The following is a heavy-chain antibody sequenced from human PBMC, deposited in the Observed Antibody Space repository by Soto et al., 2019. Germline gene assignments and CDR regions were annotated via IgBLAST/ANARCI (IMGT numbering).Heavy chain of an antibody. CDR3: ARGVGRRSWTSFDS. D-gene: IGHD6-13*01. CDR1: GGSISSDY. J-gene: IGHJ4*02. CDR2: IYISENT. Sequence: SETLSLTCTVSGGSISSDYWSWIRQPAGKGLEWIGRIYISENTHYNPSLRSRVSMSLDTSKNQLSLNLSSVTAADTAVYYCARGVGRRSWTSFDSWGQGTLVTVSS. V-gene: IGHV4-4*07.